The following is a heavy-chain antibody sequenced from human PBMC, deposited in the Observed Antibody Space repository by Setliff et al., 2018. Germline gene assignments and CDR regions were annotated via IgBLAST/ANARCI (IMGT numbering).Heavy chain of an antibody. J-gene: IGHJ4*02. CDR3: ARDFWAYCGGDCSVFDY. CDR2: IYSSGSA. V-gene: IGHV4-4*07. CDR1: GGSISSYY. D-gene: IGHD2-21*02. Sequence: SETLSLTCTVSGGSISSYYWNWIRQPAGKGLEWVGRIYSSGSANYNPSLKSRVTMSIDTSKNQFSLKLNSVTAADMAVYYCARDFWAYCGGDCSVFDYWGQGTLVTVSS.